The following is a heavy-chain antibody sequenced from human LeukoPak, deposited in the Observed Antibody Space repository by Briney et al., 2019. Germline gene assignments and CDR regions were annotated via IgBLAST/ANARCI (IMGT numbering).Heavy chain of an antibody. CDR2: IKSKTDGGTT. Sequence: GGSLRLSCAASGFTFSNAWMSWVRQAPGKGLEWVGRIKSKTDGGTTDYAAPVKGRFTISRDDSKNTLYLQMNSLKTEDTAVYYCARDYYGSGSSLPETFDYWGQGTLVTVSS. D-gene: IGHD3-10*01. J-gene: IGHJ4*02. CDR3: ARDYYGSGSSLPETFDY. V-gene: IGHV3-15*01. CDR1: GFTFSNAW.